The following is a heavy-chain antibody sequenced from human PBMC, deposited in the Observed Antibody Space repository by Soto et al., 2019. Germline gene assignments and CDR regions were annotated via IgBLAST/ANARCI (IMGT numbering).Heavy chain of an antibody. CDR1: GFSVTNAW. CDR2: VYTSAEGGAT. V-gene: IGHV3-15*07. Sequence: EVQLVDSGGGLVKPGGSLRLSCAASGFSVTNAWMNWVRQAPGNGLEWVGRVYTSAEGGATNYAAPVKGRFTISRDDSKNTVYLQMNSLMTEDTAVYYCTTGSVEGFWGQGTTVTVSS. J-gene: IGHJ6*02. CDR3: TTGSVEGF. D-gene: IGHD2-15*01.